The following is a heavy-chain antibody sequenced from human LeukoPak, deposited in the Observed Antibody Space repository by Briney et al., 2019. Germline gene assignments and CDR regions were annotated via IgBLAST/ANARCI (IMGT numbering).Heavy chain of an antibody. Sequence: GGSLRLSCAASGFTFSSYGMSWVRQAPGKGLEWVSAISGSGGSTYYADSVKGRFTISRDNSKNTLYLQMNSLRAEDTAVYYCAPSLRLGELSLPPENYWGEGTLVTVSP. CDR1: GFTFSSYG. CDR2: ISGSGGST. D-gene: IGHD3-16*02. CDR3: APSLRLGELSLPPENY. V-gene: IGHV3-23*01. J-gene: IGHJ4*02.